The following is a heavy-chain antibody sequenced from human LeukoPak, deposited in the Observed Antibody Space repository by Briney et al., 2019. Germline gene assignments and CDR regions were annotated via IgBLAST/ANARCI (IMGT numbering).Heavy chain of an antibody. Sequence: ASVKVSCKASGYTFTSYYMHWVRQAPGQGLEWMGIINPSGGSTSYAQKFQGRVTMTRDTSISTAYMELSRLRSDDTAVYYCARGDLFAPIAAHDYWGQGTLVTVSS. D-gene: IGHD6-6*01. V-gene: IGHV1-46*01. J-gene: IGHJ4*02. CDR2: INPSGGST. CDR3: ARGDLFAPIAAHDY. CDR1: GYTFTSYY.